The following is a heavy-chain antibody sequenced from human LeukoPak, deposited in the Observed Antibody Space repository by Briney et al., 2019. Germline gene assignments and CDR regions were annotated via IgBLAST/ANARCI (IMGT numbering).Heavy chain of an antibody. Sequence: ASVKVSCKASGYTFTRYYMQWVRQAPGKGLEWMGIINLSSGSTSYAQKFQGRVNMTRDTSTSTVYMELRSLRSEDTAVYYCARVDTYGYSGLDNWGQGTLVTVSS. CDR2: INLSSGST. CDR3: ARVDTYGYSGLDN. V-gene: IGHV1-46*01. J-gene: IGHJ4*02. CDR1: GYTFTRYY. D-gene: IGHD5-18*01.